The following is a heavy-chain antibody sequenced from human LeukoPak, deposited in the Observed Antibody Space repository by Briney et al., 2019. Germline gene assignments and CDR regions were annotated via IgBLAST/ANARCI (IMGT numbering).Heavy chain of an antibody. CDR3: AKDNSDHAFDI. D-gene: IGHD2/OR15-2a*01. J-gene: IGHJ3*02. Sequence: GGSLRLSCAASGFTFSCYAMSRVPQAPGKGLEGVSGVSGSGGGTYYAESVKGRFTISRDNSKNTLYVQMHSLRAEDTARYYCAKDNSDHAFDIWGQGTMVTVSS. CDR1: GFTFSCYA. V-gene: IGHV3-23*01. CDR2: VSGSGGGT.